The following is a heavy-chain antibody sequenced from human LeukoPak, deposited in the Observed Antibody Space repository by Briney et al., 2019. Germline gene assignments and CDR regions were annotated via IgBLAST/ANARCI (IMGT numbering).Heavy chain of an antibody. Sequence: SETLSLTCTVSGGSISSYYWSWIRQPPGKGLEWIGYIYYSGSTNYNPSLKSRVTISVDTSKNQFSLKLSSVTAADTAVYYCARLMSSGWYGGYYYYGMDVWGQGTLVTVSS. D-gene: IGHD6-19*01. J-gene: IGHJ6*02. CDR2: IYYSGST. CDR1: GGSISSYY. V-gene: IGHV4-59*08. CDR3: ARLMSSGWYGGYYYYGMDV.